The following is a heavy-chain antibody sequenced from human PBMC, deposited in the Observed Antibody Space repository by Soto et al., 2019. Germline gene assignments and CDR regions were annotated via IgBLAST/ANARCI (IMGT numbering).Heavy chain of an antibody. V-gene: IGHV3-53*04. CDR3: ARGSLAAYDAFDI. CDR2: IYSGGST. CDR1: GFTVSSNY. J-gene: IGHJ3*02. Sequence: EVQLVESGGGLVQPGGSLRLSCAASGFTVSSNYMSWVRQAPGKGLEWVSVIYSGGSTYYADSVKGRFTISRHNSKNTLYLQMNSLRAEDTAVYYCARGSLAAYDAFDIWGQGTMVTVSS. D-gene: IGHD6-13*01.